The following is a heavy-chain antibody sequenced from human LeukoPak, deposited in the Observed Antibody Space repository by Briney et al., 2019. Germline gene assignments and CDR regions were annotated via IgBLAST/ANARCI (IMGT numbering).Heavy chain of an antibody. J-gene: IGHJ4*02. Sequence: GGSLRLSCVASGFTFSSFAITWVRQAPGKGLEWVSGISGSGGTTYYADSVKGRFTISRDNSKNTLSLEMNGLRAEDTAVYYCAKARSLTCGGDCYQIDYWGQGTLVIVSS. D-gene: IGHD2-21*02. CDR3: AKARSLTCGGDCYQIDY. CDR1: GFTFSSFA. V-gene: IGHV3-23*01. CDR2: ISGSGGTT.